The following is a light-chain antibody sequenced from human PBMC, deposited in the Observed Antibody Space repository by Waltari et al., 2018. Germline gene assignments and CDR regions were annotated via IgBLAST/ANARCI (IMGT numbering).Light chain of an antibody. CDR1: SSDVGTYDS. CDR3: SSYTTSSTVYV. V-gene: IGLV2-14*03. J-gene: IGLJ1*01. CDR2: DVT. Sequence: QSALTQPASVSGSPGQSITISCTGTSSDVGTYDSVSRYQQHPGKAHKLMIYDVTKRPSGIANRFSGSKSGNTASLTISGLQAEDEADYYCSSYTTSSTVYVFGTGTKVTVL.